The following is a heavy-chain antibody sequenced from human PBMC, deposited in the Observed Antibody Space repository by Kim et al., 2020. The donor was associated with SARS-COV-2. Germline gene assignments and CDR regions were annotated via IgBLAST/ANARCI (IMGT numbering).Heavy chain of an antibody. J-gene: IGHJ3*02. CDR1: GYSFTSYW. CDR2: IYPGDSDT. D-gene: IGHD3-9*01. V-gene: IGHV5-51*01. Sequence: GESLKISCKGSGYSFTSYWIGWVRQMPGKGLEWMGIIYPGDSDTRYSPSFQGQVTISADKSISTAYLQWSSLKASDTAMYYCARRNDILTGSPLLGIDAFDIWGQGTMVTVSS. CDR3: ARRNDILTGSPLLGIDAFDI.